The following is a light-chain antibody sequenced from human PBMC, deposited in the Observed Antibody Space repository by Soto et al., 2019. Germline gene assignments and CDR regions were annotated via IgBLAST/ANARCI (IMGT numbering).Light chain of an antibody. J-gene: IGLJ1*01. V-gene: IGLV2-14*01. CDR3: GSYTTSSNSV. Sequence: QSPLTQAASVSGSRGQSITMSCTGTTSDVGAYNYVSWYQQHPGKAPKLMIYDVSHRPSGVSHRFSGSKSGNTASLTISGLQAEDEADYYRGSYTTSSNSVFGTGTKVTVL. CDR2: DVS. CDR1: TSDVGAYNY.